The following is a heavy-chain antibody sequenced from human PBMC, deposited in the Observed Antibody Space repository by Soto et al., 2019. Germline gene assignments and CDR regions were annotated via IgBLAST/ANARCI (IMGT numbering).Heavy chain of an antibody. CDR2: IIPIFGTA. CDR1: GGTFSSYT. Sequence: QVQLVQSGAAVKKPGSSVTVSCKASGGTFSSYTISWVRQAPGQGLEWMGGIIPIFGTANYAQKFQGRVTITADESTNTAYMVVSSLGSEETAVYYCARGNHRWLPLWYFDLWGRGTLVTVSS. D-gene: IGHD5-12*01. V-gene: IGHV1-69*12. CDR3: ARGNHRWLPLWYFDL. J-gene: IGHJ2*01.